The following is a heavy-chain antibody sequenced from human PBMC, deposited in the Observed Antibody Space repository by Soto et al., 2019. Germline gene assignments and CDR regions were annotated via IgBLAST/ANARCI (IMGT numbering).Heavy chain of an antibody. D-gene: IGHD1-26*01. J-gene: IGHJ4*02. CDR1: GGSFSGYS. CDR3: ARGLFSENYYSGGWYYFDS. V-gene: IGHV4-34*01. Sequence: QVQLQQWGAGLLKPSETLSLTCAVYGGSFSGYSWTWIRQSPRKGLEWIGQINDSGSTNYNPSLQSRVAISLVTSKNQFSLELTSVTAADTAVYYCARGLFSENYYSGGWYYFDSWGQGTLVTVSS. CDR2: INDSGST.